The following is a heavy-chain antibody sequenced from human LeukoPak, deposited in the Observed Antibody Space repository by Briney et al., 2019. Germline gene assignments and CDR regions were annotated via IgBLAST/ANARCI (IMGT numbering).Heavy chain of an antibody. D-gene: IGHD5-24*01. CDR3: VSTGDDYNFDY. V-gene: IGHV3-74*01. J-gene: IGHJ4*02. CDR2: AKGDASYT. CDR1: GFNFSSYW. Sequence: PGGSLRLSCAASGFNFSSYWMLWVRQAPGKGLVWVSRAKGDASYTDYADSVKGRFTISRDNARNTPYLQMYSLTAEYTAVYDCVSTGDDYNFDYWGQGSLVTVSS.